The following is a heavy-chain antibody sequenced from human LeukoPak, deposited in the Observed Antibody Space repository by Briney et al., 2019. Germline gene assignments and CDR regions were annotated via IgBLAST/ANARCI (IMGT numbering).Heavy chain of an antibody. J-gene: IGHJ6*02. V-gene: IGHV3-21*01. CDR2: ISSSSSYI. D-gene: IGHD6-13*01. CDR3: ARDRGQSSSWSRPGNAYYGMDV. Sequence: PGGSLRLSCAASGFTFSSYSMNWVRQAPGKGLEWVSSISSSSSYIYYADSEKGRFTISRDNAKNSLYLQMNSLRAEDTAVYYCARDRGQSSSWSRPGNAYYGMDVWGQGTTVTVSS. CDR1: GFTFSSYS.